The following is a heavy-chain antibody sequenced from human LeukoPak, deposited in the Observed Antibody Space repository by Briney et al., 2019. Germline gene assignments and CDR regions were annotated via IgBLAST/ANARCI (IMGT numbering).Heavy chain of an antibody. Sequence: GRSLRLSCAASGFTFSSYGMHWVRQAPGKGLEWVAVIWYDGSNKYYADSVKGQFTISRDNSKNTLYLQMNSLRAEDTAVYYCARGPPYYCSGDSCDGHWFDPWGQGTLVTVSS. J-gene: IGHJ5*02. D-gene: IGHD2-15*01. CDR3: ARGPPYYCSGDSCDGHWFDP. CDR1: GFTFSSYG. V-gene: IGHV3-33*01. CDR2: IWYDGSNK.